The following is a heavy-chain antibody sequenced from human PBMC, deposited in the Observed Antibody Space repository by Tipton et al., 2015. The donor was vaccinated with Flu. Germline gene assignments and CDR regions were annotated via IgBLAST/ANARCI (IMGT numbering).Heavy chain of an antibody. Sequence: TLSLTCTVSGGSMSSFYWSWIRQPAGKGLEWIGRMYVSGSTKYNPSLKSRVTMSVDTSKNQFSLRLSSVTAAGTAVYYCTRGSGSGTDVTFYFWGQGTLGTVSS. CDR3: TRGSGSGTDVTFYF. V-gene: IGHV4-4*07. CDR2: MYVSGST. D-gene: IGHD3-10*01. CDR1: GGSMSSFY. J-gene: IGHJ4*02.